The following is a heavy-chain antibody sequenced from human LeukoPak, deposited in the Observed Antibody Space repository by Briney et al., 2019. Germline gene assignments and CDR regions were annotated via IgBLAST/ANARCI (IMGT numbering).Heavy chain of an antibody. J-gene: IGHJ4*02. V-gene: IGHV1-18*01. CDR2: ISAYSGNT. Sequence: GASVKVSCKASGYTFTSYGINWVRQAPGQGLEWMGWISAYSGNTNYAQKLQGRVTMTTDTSTSTAYMELRSLRSDDTAVYYCARVAVWELLPYYFDYWGQGTLVTVSS. CDR3: ARVAVWELLPYYFDY. D-gene: IGHD1-26*01. CDR1: GYTFTSYG.